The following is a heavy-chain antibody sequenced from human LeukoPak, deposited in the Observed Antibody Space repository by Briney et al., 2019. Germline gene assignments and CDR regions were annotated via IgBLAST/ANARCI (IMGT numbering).Heavy chain of an antibody. J-gene: IGHJ6*02. V-gene: IGHV3-48*01. CDR2: ISSSSSTI. Sequence: GGSLRLSCAASGFTFSSYSMNWVRQAPGKGLEWVSYISSSSSTIYYADSVKGRFTISRDNAKNSLYLQMNSLRAEDTAVYYCARGSIGPVGLWFGELPYYYYGMDVWGQGTTVTVSS. CDR1: GFTFSSYS. D-gene: IGHD3-10*01. CDR3: ARGSIGPVGLWFGELPYYYYGMDV.